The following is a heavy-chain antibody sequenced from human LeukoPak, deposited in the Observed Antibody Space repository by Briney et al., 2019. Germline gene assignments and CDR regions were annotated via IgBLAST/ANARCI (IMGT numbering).Heavy chain of an antibody. V-gene: IGHV4-34*01. D-gene: IGHD3-22*01. J-gene: IGHJ4*02. CDR1: GGFFRGYY. CDR3: AREHYYDSSGRFDY. Sequence: SETLSLTCAVYGGFFRGYYWSWIRQPPGKGLEGIGENNHSGSTNYNPSLKSRVTISVDTSKNQFSLKLSSVTAADTAVYYCAREHYYDSSGRFDYWGQGTLVTVSS. CDR2: NNHSGST.